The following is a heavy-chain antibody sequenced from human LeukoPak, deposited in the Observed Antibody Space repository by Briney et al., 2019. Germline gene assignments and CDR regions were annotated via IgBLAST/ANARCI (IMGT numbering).Heavy chain of an antibody. CDR1: GYTFTSYG. CDR3: ARDRDEYSGYVYDY. D-gene: IGHD5-12*01. Sequence: ASVKVSCKASGYTFTSYGISWVRQAPGQWLEWMGWISAYNVNTNYAQKLQGRVTMTTDTSTSPGYMELRSMRSDDTAVYYCARDRDEYSGYVYDYWGQGTLVTVSS. J-gene: IGHJ4*02. CDR2: ISAYNVNT. V-gene: IGHV1-18*01.